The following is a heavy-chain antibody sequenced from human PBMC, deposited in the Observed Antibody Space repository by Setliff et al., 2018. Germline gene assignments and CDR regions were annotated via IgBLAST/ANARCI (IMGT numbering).Heavy chain of an antibody. D-gene: IGHD3-10*01. CDR2: VNPHDGHT. Sequence: ASVKVSCKASGFTFTTYYIHWARQAPGQGLEWVGRVNPHDGHTHCSQKFEDRVTVTRDTSTSTVYMDLSALTSEDTAVYYCAREFPGGRKGFDYWGQGTPVTVSS. CDR1: GFTFTTYY. V-gene: IGHV1-46*01. CDR3: AREFPGGRKGFDY. J-gene: IGHJ4*02.